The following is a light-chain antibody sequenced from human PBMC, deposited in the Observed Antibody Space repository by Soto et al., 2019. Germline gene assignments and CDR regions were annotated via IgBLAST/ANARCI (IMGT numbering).Light chain of an antibody. CDR3: CSYARDSILV. CDR2: EVS. Sequence: QSVLTQPASVSGSPGQSMTISCTGASSDVGDYKYVSWFQQHPGKAPKLMIYEVSNRPSGVSNRFSGSKSGNTASLTISGLQAEDEADYFCCSYARDSILVFGRGTKVTVL. CDR1: SSDVGDYKY. V-gene: IGLV2-14*01. J-gene: IGLJ2*01.